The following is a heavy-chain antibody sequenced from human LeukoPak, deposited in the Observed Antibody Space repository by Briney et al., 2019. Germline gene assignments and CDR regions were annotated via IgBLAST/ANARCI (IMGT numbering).Heavy chain of an antibody. D-gene: IGHD1-26*01. Sequence: GGSLRLSCAASGFTFDDYAMHWVRQAPGKGLEWVSGISWNSGSIGYADSVKGRFTISRDNAKNSLYLQMNSLRAEDTALYYCAKDGRGPGDFRFFDYWGQGTLVTVSS. CDR3: AKDGRGPGDFRFFDY. J-gene: IGHJ4*02. V-gene: IGHV3-9*01. CDR2: ISWNSGSI. CDR1: GFTFDDYA.